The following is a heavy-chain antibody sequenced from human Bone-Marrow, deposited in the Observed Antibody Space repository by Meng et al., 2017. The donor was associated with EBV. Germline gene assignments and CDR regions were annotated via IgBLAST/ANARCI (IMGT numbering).Heavy chain of an antibody. J-gene: IGHJ4*02. D-gene: IGHD6-19*01. V-gene: IGHV3-23*01. CDR1: GYTFTSYA. CDR2: ISGSGGST. Sequence: VELWQSGSEVKKPGASVNVSCKASGYTFTSYAMSWVRQAPGKGLEWVSAISGSGGSTYYADSVKGRFTISRDNSKNTLYLQMNSLRAEDTAVYYCAKAVGGSGWSYYFDYWGQGTLVTVSS. CDR3: AKAVGGSGWSYYFDY.